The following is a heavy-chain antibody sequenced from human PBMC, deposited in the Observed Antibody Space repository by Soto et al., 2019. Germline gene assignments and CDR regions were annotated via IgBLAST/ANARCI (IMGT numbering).Heavy chain of an antibody. CDR2: ISSSSSTI. D-gene: IGHD6-19*01. V-gene: IGHV3-48*01. Sequence: EVQLVESGGGLVQPGGSLRLSCAASGFTFSSYSMNWVRQAPGKGLEWVSYISSSSSTIYYADSVQGRFTISRDNAKTSRFLQMNCLRADDTAVYYCARDMYSSGGAPLFFDYWGQGTLVTVSS. CDR1: GFTFSSYS. J-gene: IGHJ4*02. CDR3: ARDMYSSGGAPLFFDY.